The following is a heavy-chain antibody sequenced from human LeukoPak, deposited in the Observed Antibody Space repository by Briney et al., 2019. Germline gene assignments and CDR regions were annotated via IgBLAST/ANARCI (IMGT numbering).Heavy chain of an antibody. J-gene: IGHJ4*02. CDR1: GFTFSNYA. V-gene: IGHV3-23*01. CDR2: ISISGGST. D-gene: IGHD3-22*01. Sequence: GGSLRLSCAASGFTFSNYAMSWVRQAPGKGLEWVSSISISGGSTYYADSVKGRFTISRDNSKNTLYLQMNTLRAEDTAVYYCAKLTVHSSGYYFDYWGQRTLVTVSS. CDR3: AKLTVHSSGYYFDY.